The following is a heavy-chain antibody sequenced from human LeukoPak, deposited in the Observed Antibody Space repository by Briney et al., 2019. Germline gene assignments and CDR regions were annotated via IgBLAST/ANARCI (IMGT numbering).Heavy chain of an antibody. D-gene: IGHD3-22*01. CDR1: GGSLSSYY. CDR2: IYYRGST. J-gene: IGHJ5*02. Sequence: SETLSLTCTVSGGSLSSYYWSCIRQPPGKGLEWIGYIYYRGSTNYNPSLKGRVTISVDTSKNQFSLTLSSVPAADTAVYYCARWGTYASTSNWFDPGGQGTLVTVST. CDR3: ARWGTYASTSNWFDP. V-gene: IGHV4-59*12.